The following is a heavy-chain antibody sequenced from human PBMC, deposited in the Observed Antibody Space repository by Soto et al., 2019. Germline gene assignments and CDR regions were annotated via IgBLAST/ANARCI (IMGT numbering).Heavy chain of an antibody. D-gene: IGHD5-18*01. CDR2: IYYSGST. Sequence: PSETLSLTCTVSGGSISSNNYYWGWIRQPPGKGLEWIGSIYYSGSTYYNPSLKSRVTISVDTSKNQFSLKLSSVTATDTAVYYCATCEGQLWLKSDYWGKGTLVPVSS. CDR3: ATCEGQLWLKSDY. J-gene: IGHJ4*02. CDR1: GGSISSNNYY. V-gene: IGHV4-39*01.